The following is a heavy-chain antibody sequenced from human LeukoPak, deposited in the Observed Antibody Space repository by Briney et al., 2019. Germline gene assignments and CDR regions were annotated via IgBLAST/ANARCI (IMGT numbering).Heavy chain of an antibody. Sequence: GGSLRLSCAAAGFTFSDYYMSWIRQAPGKGLEWVSYISSSGTTIYYADSVKGRFTISRDNAKNSLYLQMNSVRAEDTAVYYCARGLGSSWSYYYYGMDFWGQGTTVTVSS. D-gene: IGHD6-13*01. J-gene: IGHJ6*02. V-gene: IGHV3-11*01. CDR2: ISSSGTTI. CDR1: GFTFSDYY. CDR3: ARGLGSSWSYYYYGMDF.